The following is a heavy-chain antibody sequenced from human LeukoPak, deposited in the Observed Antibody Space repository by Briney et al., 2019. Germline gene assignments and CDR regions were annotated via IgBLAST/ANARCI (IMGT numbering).Heavy chain of an antibody. D-gene: IGHD2-21*02. V-gene: IGHV3-11*04. Sequence: PSETLSLTCAVYGGSLSGYYWSWIRQAPGKALEWVSYVSSGSSTIYYADSVKGRFTVSRDNGKRSLYLHMNSLRAEDTAMYYCARGESSYCSGGCYFASWGQGTLVTISS. CDR2: VSSGSSTI. CDR3: ARGESSYCSGGCYFAS. CDR1: GGSLSGYY. J-gene: IGHJ5*01.